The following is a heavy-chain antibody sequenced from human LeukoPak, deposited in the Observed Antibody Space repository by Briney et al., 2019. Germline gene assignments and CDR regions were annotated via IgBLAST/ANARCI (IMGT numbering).Heavy chain of an antibody. D-gene: IGHD4-17*01. Sequence: SETLSLTCTVSRGSISSYYWSWIRQPPGKGLEWVGYIYYSGSTNYNPSLKSRVTMSVDTPKNQFSLKLSSVTAADTAVYYCARDLGADYGDYVFDPWGQGTLVIVSS. CDR1: RGSISSYY. CDR2: IYYSGST. V-gene: IGHV4-59*01. J-gene: IGHJ5*02. CDR3: ARDLGADYGDYVFDP.